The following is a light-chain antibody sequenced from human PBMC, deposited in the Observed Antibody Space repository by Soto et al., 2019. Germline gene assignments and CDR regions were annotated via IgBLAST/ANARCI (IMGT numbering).Light chain of an antibody. J-gene: IGLJ3*02. CDR1: SSDVGGYNY. V-gene: IGLV2-23*02. CDR3: CSYAGSSSWV. Sequence: QSALTQPASVSGSPGQSITISCTGTSSDVGGYNYVSWYQQQSGKAPKLMIHEVSNRPSGVSNRFSGSKSGNTASLTISGLQAEDEADYHCCSYAGSSSWVFGGGTKLTVL. CDR2: EVS.